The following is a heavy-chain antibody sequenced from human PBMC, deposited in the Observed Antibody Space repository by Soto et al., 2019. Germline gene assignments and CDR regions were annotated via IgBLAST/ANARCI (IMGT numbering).Heavy chain of an antibody. V-gene: IGHV3-74*01. Sequence: EVQLVESGGGLLQPGGSLRLSCAVSGSTFSNDWMHWVRQAPGKGLVWVSHINSDGSSTNYADFVKGRFTIARDNAKNTVYLQMNSLRAEVTAVYYGAIDRSYSLDGWGQGTTVTVSS. CDR2: INSDGSST. CDR3: AIDRSYSLDG. CDR1: GSTFSNDW. J-gene: IGHJ6*01.